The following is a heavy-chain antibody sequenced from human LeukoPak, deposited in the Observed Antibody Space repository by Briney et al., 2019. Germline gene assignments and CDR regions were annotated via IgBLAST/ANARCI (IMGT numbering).Heavy chain of an antibody. D-gene: IGHD3-10*01. CDR1: GGSISSSAYY. CDR3: ARSELLWFGRVNSGFDY. V-gene: IGHV4-39*07. Sequence: PSETLSLTCTVSGGSISSSAYYWGWIRQPPGKGLEWIGSIYYTGSTYYNPSLKSRVTISVDTSKNQFSLKLSSVTAADTALYYCARSELLWFGRVNSGFDYWGQGALVTVSS. CDR2: IYYTGST. J-gene: IGHJ4*02.